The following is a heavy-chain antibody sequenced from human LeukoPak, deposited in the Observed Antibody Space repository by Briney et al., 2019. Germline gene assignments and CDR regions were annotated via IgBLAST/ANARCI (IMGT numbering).Heavy chain of an antibody. CDR2: ISGSGGST. J-gene: IGHJ2*01. CDR1: GFTFSSYA. Sequence: HAGGSLRLSCAASGFTFSSYAMSWVRQAPGKGLEWVSAISGSGGSTYYADSVKGRFTISRDNSKNTLYLQMNSLRAEDTAVYYCAKEGSSWYYVFWYFDLWGRGTLVTVSS. D-gene: IGHD6-13*01. V-gene: IGHV3-23*01. CDR3: AKEGSSWYYVFWYFDL.